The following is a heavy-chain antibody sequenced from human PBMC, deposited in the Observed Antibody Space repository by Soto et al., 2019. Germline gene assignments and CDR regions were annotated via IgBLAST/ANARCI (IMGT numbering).Heavy chain of an antibody. V-gene: IGHV4-31*03. CDR3: ARGVGIAARRIDS. CDR1: GGSISSGGYY. CDR2: IYYSGST. J-gene: IGHJ4*02. Sequence: QVQVQESGPGLVKTSQTLSLTCTVSGGSISSGGYYWSWIRQHPGKGLEWIGYIYYSGSTYYNPSLKSRVTISVDSSKNQFSLKLSSVTAADTAVYYCARGVGIAARRIDSWGQGTLVTVSS. D-gene: IGHD6-6*01.